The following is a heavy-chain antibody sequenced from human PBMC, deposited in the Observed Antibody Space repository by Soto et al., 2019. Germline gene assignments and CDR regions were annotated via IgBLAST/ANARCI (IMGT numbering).Heavy chain of an antibody. CDR3: ARPVEYCSGGSCYREASDY. D-gene: IGHD2-15*01. J-gene: IGHJ4*02. CDR1: GYTFTSYG. V-gene: IGHV1-18*01. Sequence: QVQRVQSGAEVKKPGASVKVSCKASGYTFTSYGISWVRQAPGQGLEWMGWISAYNGNTNYAQKLQGRVTMTTDTSTSTAYMELRSLRSDDTAVYYCARPVEYCSGGSCYREASDYWGQGTLVTVSS. CDR2: ISAYNGNT.